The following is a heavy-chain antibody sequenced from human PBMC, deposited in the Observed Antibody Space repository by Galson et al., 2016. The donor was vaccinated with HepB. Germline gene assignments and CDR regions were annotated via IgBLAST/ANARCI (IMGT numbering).Heavy chain of an antibody. CDR1: GFTFSNFA. CDR2: LYGPGVGP. D-gene: IGHD1-26*01. CDR3: AKMSGHPTEAYHMDV. Sequence: SLRLSCAASGFTFSNFAMSWVRRAPGKGLEWVSGLYGPGVGPMYADAVKGRFIISRDNSKSTLYLQMNSLKVEDTAEYYCAKMSGHPTEAYHMDVWGKGTTVTVSS. V-gene: IGHV3-23*01. J-gene: IGHJ6*03.